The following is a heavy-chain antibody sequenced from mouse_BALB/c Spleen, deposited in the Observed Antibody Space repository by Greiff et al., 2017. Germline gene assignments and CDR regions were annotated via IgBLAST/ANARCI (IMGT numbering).Heavy chain of an antibody. D-gene: IGHD1-2*01. Sequence: VQLQQSGAELVRPGTSVKVSCKASGYAFTNYLIEWVKQRPGQGLEWIGVINPGSGGTNYNEKFKGKATLTADKSSSTAYMQLSSLTSDDSAVYFCARHYYGYAMDYWGQGTSVTVSS. V-gene: IGHV1-54*01. CDR3: ARHYYGYAMDY. J-gene: IGHJ4*01. CDR1: GYAFTNYL. CDR2: INPGSGGT.